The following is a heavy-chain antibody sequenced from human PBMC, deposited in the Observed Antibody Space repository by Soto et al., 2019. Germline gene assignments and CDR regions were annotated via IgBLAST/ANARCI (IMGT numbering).Heavy chain of an antibody. J-gene: IGHJ6*03. D-gene: IGHD3-10*01. CDR1: GYTFTSYG. CDR2: ISAYNGNT. Sequence: ASVKVSCKASGYTFTSYGTSWVRQAPGQGLEWMGWISAYNGNTNYAQKLQGRVTMTTDTSTSTAYMELRSLRSDDTAVYYCARDLKYYYGSGKYMDVWGKGTTVTVSS. CDR3: ARDLKYYYGSGKYMDV. V-gene: IGHV1-18*01.